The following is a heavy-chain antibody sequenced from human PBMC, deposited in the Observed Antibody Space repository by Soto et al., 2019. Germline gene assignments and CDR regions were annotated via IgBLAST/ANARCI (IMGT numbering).Heavy chain of an antibody. D-gene: IGHD3-10*01. J-gene: IGHJ4*02. Sequence: SDTLSLTCAVYCLSCNGYYWSWIRQPPGKGLEWIGEINHSGSTNYNPSLKSRVTLSVETSKNQFSLKLSSVTAADTAVYYCARGSGLYYFDNWGQGTLVTVS. CDR3: ARGSGLYYFDN. CDR2: INHSGST. V-gene: IGHV4-34*01. CDR1: CLSCNGYY.